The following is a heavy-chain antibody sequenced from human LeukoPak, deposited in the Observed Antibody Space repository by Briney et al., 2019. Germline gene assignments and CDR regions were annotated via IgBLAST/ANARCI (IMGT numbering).Heavy chain of an antibody. CDR3: ARDDRPIQLWLNY. CDR1: GYTFTSYG. CDR2: ISAYNGNT. V-gene: IGHV1-18*01. D-gene: IGHD5-18*01. J-gene: IGHJ4*02. Sequence: GASVKVSCKASGYTFTSYGISWVRQAPGQGLEWMGWISAYNGNTNYAQKFQGRVTMTRDMSTSTVYMELSSLRSEDTAVYYCARDDRPIQLWLNYWGQGTLVTVSS.